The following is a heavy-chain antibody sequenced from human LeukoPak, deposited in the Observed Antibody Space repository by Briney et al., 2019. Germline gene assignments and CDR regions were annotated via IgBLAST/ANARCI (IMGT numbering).Heavy chain of an antibody. J-gene: IGHJ3*02. CDR1: GFTFSSYS. CDR3: VRDVGYAFDI. Sequence: GGALRLSCAASGFTFSSYSMNWVRQAPGKGLEWISYISGSTTKFYVDSVKGRFTISRDNAKNSLYLQMNSLRDEDTAVYYCVRDVGYAFDIWGQGTMVTVSS. V-gene: IGHV3-48*02. D-gene: IGHD1-26*01. CDR2: ISGSTTK.